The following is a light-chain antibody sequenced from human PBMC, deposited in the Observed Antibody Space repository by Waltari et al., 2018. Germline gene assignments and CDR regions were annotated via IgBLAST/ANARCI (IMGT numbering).Light chain of an antibody. CDR3: QQYGGSPPYT. V-gene: IGKV3-20*01. Sequence: EIVLTQSPGTLALSPGERVTLSCRASQSVSSNYLAWYQHKPGQAPRLLMYVASTRATGIPDRFGGSGSGTDFALTISRLEPADFVVYYCQQYGGSPPYTFGQGTKLEIK. J-gene: IGKJ2*01. CDR2: VAS. CDR1: QSVSSNY.